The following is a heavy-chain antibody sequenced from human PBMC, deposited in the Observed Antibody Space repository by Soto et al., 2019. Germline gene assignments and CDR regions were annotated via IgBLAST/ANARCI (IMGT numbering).Heavy chain of an antibody. CDR1: GGSISSYY. CDR3: ASPNIAVAGRLTYYGMDV. J-gene: IGHJ6*02. D-gene: IGHD6-19*01. V-gene: IGHV4-59*08. CDR2: IYYSGST. Sequence: SETLSLTCTVSGGSISSYYWSWIRQPPGKGLEWIGYIYYSGSTNYNPSLKSRVTISVDTSKNQFSLKLSSVTAADTAVYYCASPNIAVAGRLTYYGMDVWGQGTTVTVSS.